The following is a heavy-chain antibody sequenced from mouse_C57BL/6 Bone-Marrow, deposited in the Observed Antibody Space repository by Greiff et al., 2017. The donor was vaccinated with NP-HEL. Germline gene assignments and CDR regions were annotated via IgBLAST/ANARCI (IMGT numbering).Heavy chain of an antibody. CDR2: ISDGGSYT. J-gene: IGHJ4*01. D-gene: IGHD2-1*01. CDR3: ARGEDGNFYMDY. Sequence: EVQVVESGGGLVKPGGSLKLSCAASGFTFSSYAMSWVRQTPEKRLEWVATISDGGSYTYYPDNVKGRFTISRDNAKNNLYLQMSHLKSEDTAMYYCARGEDGNFYMDYWGQGTSVTVSS. CDR1: GFTFSSYA. V-gene: IGHV5-4*01.